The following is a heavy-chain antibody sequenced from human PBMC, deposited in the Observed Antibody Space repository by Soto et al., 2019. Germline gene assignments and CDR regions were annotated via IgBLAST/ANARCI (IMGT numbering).Heavy chain of an antibody. CDR1: GFTFSSYA. CDR2: ISYDGSNK. Sequence: PGGSLRLSCAASGFTFSSYAMHWVRQAPGKGLEWVAVISYDGSNKYYADSVKGRFTISRDNSKNTLYLQMNSLRAEDTAVYYCARDRRYDILTVDGMDVWGQGTTVTVSS. J-gene: IGHJ6*02. CDR3: ARDRRYDILTVDGMDV. V-gene: IGHV3-30-3*01. D-gene: IGHD3-9*01.